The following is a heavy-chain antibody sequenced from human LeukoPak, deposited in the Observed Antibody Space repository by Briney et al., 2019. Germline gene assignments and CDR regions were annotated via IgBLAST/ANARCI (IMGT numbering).Heavy chain of an antibody. D-gene: IGHD4-17*01. V-gene: IGHV3-7*05. CDR1: GFTFSSYW. Sequence: TGGSPRLSCAASGFTFSSYWMSWVRQAPGKGLEWGANIKPDGSEKYCVGSVKGRFTISRNNAKNSLYLQMNSLRAEDTTVYYCARGDFDDYGDYVDDFEFWGQGTMVTVSA. CDR3: ARGDFDDYGDYVDDFEF. J-gene: IGHJ3*01. CDR2: IKPDGSEK.